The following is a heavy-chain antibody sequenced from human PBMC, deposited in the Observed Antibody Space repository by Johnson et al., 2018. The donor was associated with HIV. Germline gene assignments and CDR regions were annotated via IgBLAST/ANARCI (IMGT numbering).Heavy chain of an antibody. D-gene: IGHD3-10*01. CDR3: TTNIITIDAFDL. V-gene: IGHV3-72*01. CDR2: TRNKANSYTT. Sequence: VQLVESGGGLVQPGGSLRLSCAASGFTLSDHYMDWVRQAPGKGLEWVGRTRNKANSYTTEYDASVTGRFTISKDDSKNTLYLQMNSLNTEDTAVYYFTTNIITIDAFDLWGQGTRVTVSS. J-gene: IGHJ3*01. CDR1: GFTLSDHY.